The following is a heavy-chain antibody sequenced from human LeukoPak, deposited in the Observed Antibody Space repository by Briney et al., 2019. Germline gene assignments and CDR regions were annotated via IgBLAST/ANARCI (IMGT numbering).Heavy chain of an antibody. CDR1: GFTFSSYW. CDR2: INSDGSST. J-gene: IGHJ3*02. Sequence: SGGSLRLSCAASGFTFSSYWMHWVRQAPGKGLVWVSCINSDGSSTSYADSVKGRFTISRDNAKNTPYLQMNSLRAEDTAVYYCARRKVGATRFDAFDIWGQGTMVTVSS. V-gene: IGHV3-74*01. CDR3: ARRKVGATRFDAFDI. D-gene: IGHD1-26*01.